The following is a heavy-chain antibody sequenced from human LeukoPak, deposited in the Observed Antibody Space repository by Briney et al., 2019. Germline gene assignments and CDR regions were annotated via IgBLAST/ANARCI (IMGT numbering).Heavy chain of an antibody. D-gene: IGHD2-15*01. V-gene: IGHV4-59*08. CDR2: IYYSGST. CDR3: ARHAVVAADLNWFDP. Sequence: SETLSLTCTVSGGSISSHYWSWIRQPPGKGLEWIGYIYYSGSTNYNPSLKSRVTISVDTSKNQFSLKLSSVTAADTAVYYCARHAVVAADLNWFDPWGQGTLVTVSS. CDR1: GGSISSHY. J-gene: IGHJ5*02.